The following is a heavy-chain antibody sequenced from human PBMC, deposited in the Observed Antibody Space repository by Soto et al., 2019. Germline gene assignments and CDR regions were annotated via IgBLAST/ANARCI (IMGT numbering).Heavy chain of an antibody. Sequence: QVQLVQSGAEVKKPGASVKVSCKASGYTFTSYGISWVRQAPGQGLEWMGWISAYNGNTNYAQKLQGRVTMTTDTSTSTAYMELRSLRSDDSAGYYCARGQTRQSLSNWFDPWGQGTLVTVSS. CDR1: GYTFTSYG. CDR2: ISAYNGNT. D-gene: IGHD6-19*01. V-gene: IGHV1-18*01. J-gene: IGHJ5*02. CDR3: ARGQTRQSLSNWFDP.